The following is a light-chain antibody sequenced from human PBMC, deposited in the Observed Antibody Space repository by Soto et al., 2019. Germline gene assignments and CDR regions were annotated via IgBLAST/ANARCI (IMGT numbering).Light chain of an antibody. Sequence: QSVLTQPASVSGSPGQSINISCTGTSSDVGGYNYVSWYQHHPGKAPKLIIYDVSNRPSGVSNPFSGSKSGNTASLTISVLQPEDEADYYCSSYTTSNTRQIVFGTGTKVTV. CDR3: SSYTTSNTRQIV. V-gene: IGLV2-14*03. J-gene: IGLJ1*01. CDR2: DVS. CDR1: SSDVGGYNY.